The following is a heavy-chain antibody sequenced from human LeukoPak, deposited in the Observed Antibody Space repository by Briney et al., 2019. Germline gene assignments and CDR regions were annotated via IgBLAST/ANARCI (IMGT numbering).Heavy chain of an antibody. V-gene: IGHV3-11*04. CDR1: GFTFSDYY. J-gene: IGHJ4*02. CDR2: ISSSGNTI. CDR3: ARVYYDSSGYYYDGYSFDY. Sequence: GRSLKLSCAASGFTFSDYYMSWIRQAPGKGLEWVSYISSSGNTIYYADSVKGRFTISRDNAKNSLYLQMNSLRAEDTALYYCARVYYDSSGYYYDGYSFDYWGQGTLVTVSS. D-gene: IGHD3-22*01.